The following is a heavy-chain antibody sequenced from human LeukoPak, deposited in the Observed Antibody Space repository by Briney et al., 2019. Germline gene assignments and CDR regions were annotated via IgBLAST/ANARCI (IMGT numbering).Heavy chain of an antibody. Sequence: GGSLRLSCAASGFTFSSYSMNWVRQAPGKGLEWVSAISGSGGSTYYADSVRGRFTISRDNSKNTLYLQMNSLRAEDTAVYYCARARFLGDTLLNYWGQGTLVTVSS. CDR2: ISGSGGST. V-gene: IGHV3-23*01. J-gene: IGHJ4*02. CDR1: GFTFSSYS. D-gene: IGHD1-26*01. CDR3: ARARFLGDTLLNY.